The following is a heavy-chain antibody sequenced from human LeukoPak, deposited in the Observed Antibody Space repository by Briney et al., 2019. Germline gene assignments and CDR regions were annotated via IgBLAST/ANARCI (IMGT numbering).Heavy chain of an antibody. J-gene: IGHJ4*02. CDR1: GGSISSYY. Sequence: SETLSLTCTVSGGSISSYYWSWIRQHPGKGLEWIGYIYYSGSTYYNPSLKSRVTISVDTSKNQFSLKLSSVTAADTAVYYCARIWRGGVVFDYWGQGTLVTVSS. CDR2: IYYSGST. D-gene: IGHD2-15*01. CDR3: ARIWRGGVVFDY. V-gene: IGHV4-59*06.